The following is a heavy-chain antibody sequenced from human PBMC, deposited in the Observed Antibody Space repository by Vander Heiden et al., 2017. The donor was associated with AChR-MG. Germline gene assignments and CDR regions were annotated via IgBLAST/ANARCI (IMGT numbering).Heavy chain of an antibody. J-gene: IGHJ4*02. D-gene: IGHD6-19*01. CDR1: GFTFSNYA. CDR2: ISGSGGST. CDR3: AKEEQWLAYFDY. Sequence: EVQLLESGGGLVQPGGSLRLSCAASGFTFSNYAMRWVRQTPEKGLEWVSAISGSGGSTYYADSVKGRFTISRDNSKNTLYLQMNTLRGEDTAVYYCAKEEQWLAYFDYWGQGTLVTVSS. V-gene: IGHV3-23*01.